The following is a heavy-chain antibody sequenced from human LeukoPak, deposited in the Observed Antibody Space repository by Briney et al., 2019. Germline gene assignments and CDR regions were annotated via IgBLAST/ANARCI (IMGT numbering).Heavy chain of an antibody. CDR1: GGSINNYY. J-gene: IGHJ6*03. V-gene: IGHV4-59*01. CDR2: IYYSGNT. CDR3: ARGKQQTKKTYYMDV. Sequence: SETLSLTCTVSGGSINNYYWSWIRQTPGKGLEWIGYIYYSGNTNYNPSLQSRVTISVDTSKNQFSLKLSSVTAADTAVYYCARGKQQTKKTYYMDVWGKGTTVTVSS. D-gene: IGHD6-13*01.